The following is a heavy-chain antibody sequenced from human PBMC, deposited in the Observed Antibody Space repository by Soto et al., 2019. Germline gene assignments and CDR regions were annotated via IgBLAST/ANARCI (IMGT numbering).Heavy chain of an antibody. J-gene: IGHJ4*02. Sequence: QLQLQESGPGLVKPSETLSLTCTVSGGSISSSSYYWGWIRQPPGKGLEWVGSVYSSGTTYYNPSLRSRVTISVDTSKNQFSLNLSPVTAADTAVYYCARHSRVTPIDYWGQGTLVTVSS. V-gene: IGHV4-39*01. CDR2: VYSSGTT. CDR1: GGSISSSSYY. D-gene: IGHD2-21*02. CDR3: ARHSRVTPIDY.